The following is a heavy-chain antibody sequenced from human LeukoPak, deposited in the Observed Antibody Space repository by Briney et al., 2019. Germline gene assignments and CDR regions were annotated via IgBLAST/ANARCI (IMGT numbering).Heavy chain of an antibody. CDR1: GFTFSNYV. V-gene: IGHV3-23*01. Sequence: GGSLRLSCAASGFTFSNYVMSWVRQAPGKGLEWVSAISGSGGSTWYADSVKGRFTVSRDNSKNTLYLQMNSLRAEDTAVYYCAKLLFGYCSRTSCLNWFDPWGQGTLVTVSS. CDR2: ISGSGGST. J-gene: IGHJ5*02. D-gene: IGHD2-2*01. CDR3: AKLLFGYCSRTSCLNWFDP.